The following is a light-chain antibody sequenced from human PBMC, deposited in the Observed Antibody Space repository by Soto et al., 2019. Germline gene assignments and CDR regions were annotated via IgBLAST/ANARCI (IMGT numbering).Light chain of an antibody. CDR1: SSDIGGFNF. CDR3: SSFRRGNTEVV. V-gene: IGLV2-14*03. CDR2: DVS. J-gene: IGLJ3*02. Sequence: QSALTQPASVSGSPGQSITISCSGTSSDIGGFNFVSWYQQHPGKAPKLIIFDVSDRPSGVSDGFSGSKSGTTASLTISGLQAEDEADYYCSSFRRGNTEVVFGGGTKLTVL.